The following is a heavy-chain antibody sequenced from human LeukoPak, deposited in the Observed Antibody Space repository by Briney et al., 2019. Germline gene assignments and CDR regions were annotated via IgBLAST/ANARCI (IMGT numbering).Heavy chain of an antibody. CDR1: GFTFGDYA. Sequence: PGGSLRLSCTASGFTFGDYAMSWVRQAPGKGLEWVGFIRSKAYGGTTEYAASVKGRFTISRDDSKSIAYLQMNSLKTEDTAVYYCTRAPPHFLEWLLYPSYYYYYGMDVWGQGTTVTVSS. CDR2: IRSKAYGGTT. D-gene: IGHD3-3*01. CDR3: TRAPPHFLEWLLYPSYYYYYGMDV. V-gene: IGHV3-49*04. J-gene: IGHJ6*02.